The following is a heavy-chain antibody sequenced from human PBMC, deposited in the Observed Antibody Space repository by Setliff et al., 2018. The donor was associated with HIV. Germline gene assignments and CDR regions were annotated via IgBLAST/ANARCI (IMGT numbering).Heavy chain of an antibody. CDR2: IWYDGSNK. Sequence: GGSLRLSCEAFSSYGMHWVRQAPGKGLEWVAVIWYDGSNKYYADSVKGRFTISRDNSKNTLYLQMNSLRAEDTAVYYCAKDYDFWSGYLYYYYGMDVWGQGTTVTVSS. J-gene: IGHJ6*02. CDR1: FSSYG. D-gene: IGHD3-3*01. V-gene: IGHV3-30*02. CDR3: AKDYDFWSGYLYYYYGMDV.